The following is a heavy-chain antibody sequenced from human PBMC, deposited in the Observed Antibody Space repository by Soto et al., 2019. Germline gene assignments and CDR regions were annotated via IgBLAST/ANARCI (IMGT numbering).Heavy chain of an antibody. J-gene: IGHJ5*02. D-gene: IGHD3-22*01. V-gene: IGHV1-69*01. CDR3: ARDLGTTIAGPPRRETYGWLDP. Sequence: QVQLVKSGAEVKRHGSSVKLSCKASGGTFTYYGISWVRQATGQGLEWIGGIIPIIGTATYAQKFQGRLTTTADQSPSTAYMELSSLGSEDTALYYCARDLGTTIAGPPRRETYGWLDPWGQGTLVTVSS. CDR1: GGTFTYYG. CDR2: IIPIIGTA.